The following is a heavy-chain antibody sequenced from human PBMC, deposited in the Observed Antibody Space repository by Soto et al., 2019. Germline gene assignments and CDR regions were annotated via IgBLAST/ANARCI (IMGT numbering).Heavy chain of an antibody. V-gene: IGHV4-34*01. J-gene: IGHJ6*03. Sequence: SETLSLTCAVYGGSFSGYYWSWIRQPPGKGLGWIGEINHSGSTNYNPSLKSRVTISVDTSKNQFSLKLSSVTAADTAVYYCARGLPPYYYYMDVWGKGTTVTVSS. CDR1: GGSFSGYY. CDR2: INHSGST. CDR3: ARGLPPYYYYMDV.